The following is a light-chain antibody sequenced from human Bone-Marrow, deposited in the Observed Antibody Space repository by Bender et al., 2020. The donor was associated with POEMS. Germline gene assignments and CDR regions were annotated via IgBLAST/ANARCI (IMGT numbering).Light chain of an antibody. J-gene: IGLJ2*01. CDR1: SSDVGSYNL. Sequence: QSALTQPASVSGSPGQSITISCTGTSSDVGSYNLVSWYQQHPGKAPKLMIHEVNKRPSAVSDRFSGSKAGNTASLFVSGLQTDDEADYYCASYGGSNNILFGGGTKVTVL. CDR3: ASYGGSNNIL. V-gene: IGLV2-14*02. CDR2: EVN.